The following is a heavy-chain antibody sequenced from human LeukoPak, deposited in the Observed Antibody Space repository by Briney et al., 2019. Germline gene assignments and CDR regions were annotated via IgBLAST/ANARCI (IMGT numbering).Heavy chain of an antibody. CDR1: GYTFTGYF. Sequence: VVSVKVSCKASGYTFTGYFIHWVRQAPGQGLEWMGWINPNSGVTKYAQKFQGRVTMTRDTSISTAYMELSRLRSDDTAVYYCARDRDWNLDYWGQGTLVTVSS. V-gene: IGHV1-2*02. CDR3: ARDRDWNLDY. J-gene: IGHJ4*02. D-gene: IGHD1-1*01. CDR2: INPNSGVT.